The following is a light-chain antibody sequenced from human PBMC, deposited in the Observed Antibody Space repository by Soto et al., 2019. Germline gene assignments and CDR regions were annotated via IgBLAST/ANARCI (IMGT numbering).Light chain of an antibody. CDR1: QSVSSN. CDR3: QQYNNWPPIT. Sequence: EIGMTQAPSTLSVSPGARATLSCRASQSVSSNLAWYQQKPGQAPRLLIYGASTRATGIPARFSGSGSGTEFTLTISSLQSEDFAVYYCQQYNNWPPITFGQGTRLEIK. J-gene: IGKJ5*01. CDR2: GAS. V-gene: IGKV3-15*01.